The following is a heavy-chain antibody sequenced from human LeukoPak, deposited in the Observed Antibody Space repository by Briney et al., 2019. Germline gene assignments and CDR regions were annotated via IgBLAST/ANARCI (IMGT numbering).Heavy chain of an antibody. J-gene: IGHJ4*02. V-gene: IGHV1-8*02. CDR1: GYTITGYY. CDR3: ARGYYYDSSGYSY. Sequence: ASVKVSCKASGYTITGYYMHWVRQATGQGLEWMGWMNPNSGNTGYAQKFQGRVTMTRNTSISTAYMELSSLRSEDTAVYYCARGYYYDSSGYSYWGQGTLVTVSS. CDR2: MNPNSGNT. D-gene: IGHD3-22*01.